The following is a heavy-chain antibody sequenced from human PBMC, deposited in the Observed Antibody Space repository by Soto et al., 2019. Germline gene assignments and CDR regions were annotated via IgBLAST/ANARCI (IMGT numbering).Heavy chain of an antibody. D-gene: IGHD3-10*01. V-gene: IGHV4-39*07. Sequence: SETLSLTCTVSGGSISSGGYYWSWFRQHPGKGLEWIGEINYTGGTNYNPSLKSRVAISIDTSTIQFSLALSSVTAADTAVYYCARGSLGGYYGAFDVWGQGTAVTVSS. CDR3: ARGSLGGYYGAFDV. CDR1: GGSISSGGYY. J-gene: IGHJ3*01. CDR2: INYTGGT.